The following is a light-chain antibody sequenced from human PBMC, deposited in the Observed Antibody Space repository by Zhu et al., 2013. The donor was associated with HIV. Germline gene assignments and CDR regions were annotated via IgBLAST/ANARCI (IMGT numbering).Light chain of an antibody. J-gene: IGKJ4*01. CDR1: QSIGNS. Sequence: EIVLTQSPVTLSLSPGERATLSCRASQSIGNSLAWYQQIPGQAPRLLMYETSTRAAGIPARFSGSGSVRDFTLTITGLEPEDFAVYYCQQYGSSPLTFGG. CDR3: QQYGSSPLT. CDR2: ETS. V-gene: IGKV3-20*01.